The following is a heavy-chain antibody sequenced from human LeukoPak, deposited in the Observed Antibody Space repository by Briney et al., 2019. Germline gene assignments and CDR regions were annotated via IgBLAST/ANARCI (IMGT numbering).Heavy chain of an antibody. CDR1: GGSIRSGDYY. CDR3: AREGFGELLRRFNWFDP. D-gene: IGHD3-10*01. V-gene: IGHV4-30-4*08. CDR2: LYYSGST. J-gene: IGHJ5*02. Sequence: PSQTLSLTCTVSGGSIRSGDYYWSWIRQPPEKGLEWIGYLYYSGSTYYNPSLKSRVTISVDTSKNQFSLKLSSVTAADTAVYYGAREGFGELLRRFNWFDPWGQGTLVTVSS.